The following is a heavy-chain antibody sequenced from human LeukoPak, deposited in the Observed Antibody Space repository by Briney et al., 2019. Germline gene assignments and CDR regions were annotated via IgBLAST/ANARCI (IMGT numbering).Heavy chain of an antibody. J-gene: IGHJ4*02. V-gene: IGHV1-2*06. D-gene: IGHD2-2*01. CDR2: INPNSGDT. Sequence: ASVKVSCKVSGNTLTDLSMHWVRQAPGQGLEWMGRINPNSGDTNYAQKFQGRVTMTRDTSISTAYMELSRLRSDDTAVYYCARDYCSSTSCLFDYWGQGTLVTVSS. CDR3: ARDYCSSTSCLFDY. CDR1: GNTLTDLS.